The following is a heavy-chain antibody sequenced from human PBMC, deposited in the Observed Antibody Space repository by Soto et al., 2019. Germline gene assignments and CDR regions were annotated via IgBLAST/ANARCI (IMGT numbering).Heavy chain of an antibody. CDR3: IDCRTSAFDS. CDR1: GFTFSDHF. Sequence: GGSLRLSCVASGFTFSDHFMDWVRQAPGKGLEWVGLIRNKAGSYNTEYAASVRGRFTISRDDSENTLYLQMNSLKTEDTAVYYCIDCRTSAFDSWGPGTLVTLSS. CDR2: IRNKAGSYNT. J-gene: IGHJ4*02. D-gene: IGHD2-15*01. V-gene: IGHV3-72*01.